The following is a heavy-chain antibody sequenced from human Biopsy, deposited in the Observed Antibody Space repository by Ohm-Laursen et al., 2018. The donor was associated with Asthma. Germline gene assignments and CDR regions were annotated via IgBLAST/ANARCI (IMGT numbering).Heavy chain of an antibody. Sequence: TLSLTCTVSGDSITSGGCCWNWIRQHPGKGLEWIGYIHHSGTSYFNPSLKSRVSFSRDTSKNQFSLRLSSVTAADTAMYYCARIPRRSGSYFVDYWGQGTLVTVSP. CDR1: GDSITSGGCC. V-gene: IGHV4-31*03. D-gene: IGHD3-22*01. CDR2: IHHSGTS. CDR3: ARIPRRSGSYFVDY. J-gene: IGHJ4*02.